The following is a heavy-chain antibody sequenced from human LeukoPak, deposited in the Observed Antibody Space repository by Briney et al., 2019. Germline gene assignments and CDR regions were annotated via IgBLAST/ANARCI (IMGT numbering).Heavy chain of an antibody. Sequence: ASVKVSCKASGYDFINYGITWVRQAPGQGLEWMGWISLYNGNTDYKLQGRVTMTTDTSTSTAYMELRSPRSDDTAVYYCARSPLTYYDILTPGEIDYWGQGTLVTVSS. V-gene: IGHV1-18*01. J-gene: IGHJ4*02. CDR2: ISLYNGNT. CDR3: ARSPLTYYDILTPGEIDY. CDR1: GYDFINYG. D-gene: IGHD3-9*01.